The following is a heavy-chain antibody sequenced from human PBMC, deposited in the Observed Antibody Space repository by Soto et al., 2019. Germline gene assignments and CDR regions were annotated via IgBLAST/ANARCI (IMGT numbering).Heavy chain of an antibody. V-gene: IGHV3-33*05. CDR3: ARATNYYYAMDV. Sequence: QVQLVESGGGVVQPGRSLRLSCAASGFTFISYGMHWVRQAPGKGLQWVAFISYDGSDRYYEDSVKGRFTISRGNSKNTLYLQINSLKTEDTAEYYCARATNYYYAMDVWGQGTTVTVSS. CDR2: ISYDGSDR. CDR1: GFTFISYG. J-gene: IGHJ6*02.